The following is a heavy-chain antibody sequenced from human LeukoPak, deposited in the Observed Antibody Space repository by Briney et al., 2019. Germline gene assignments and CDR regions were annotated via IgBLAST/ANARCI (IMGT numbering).Heavy chain of an antibody. D-gene: IGHD3-9*01. V-gene: IGHV1-18*01. J-gene: IGHJ4*02. CDR1: GYSFSSYG. CDR2: ISAYNGNT. CDR3: AREEVLRYFDWPWRGYFDY. Sequence: GASVKVSCKASGYSFSSYGISWVRQAPGQGLEWMGWISAYNGNTNYAQKFQGRVTMTTDTSTSTAYMEVRSLRSDDTAVYYCAREEVLRYFDWPWRGYFDYWGQGTLVTVSS.